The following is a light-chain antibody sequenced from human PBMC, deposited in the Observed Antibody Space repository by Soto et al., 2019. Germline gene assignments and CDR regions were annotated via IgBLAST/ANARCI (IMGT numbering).Light chain of an antibody. CDR3: QQYTNWPTT. CDR2: GAS. Sequence: EIVMTQSPATLSVSPGERATLSCRASQSVSSNLAWYQQKPGQAPRLLIYGASTRATGIPARFSGSGSGTEFTLTISSLLSEDFAVYYCQQYTNWPTTFGQGTKVEIK. V-gene: IGKV3-15*01. CDR1: QSVSSN. J-gene: IGKJ1*01.